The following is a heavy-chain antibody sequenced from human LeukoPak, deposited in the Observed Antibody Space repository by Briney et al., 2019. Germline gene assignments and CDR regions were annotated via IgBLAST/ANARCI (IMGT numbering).Heavy chain of an antibody. J-gene: IGHJ3*02. V-gene: IGHV3-53*01. Sequence: GGSLRLSCAASGFTVSNNYMSWVRQAPGKGLEWVSVMYSGGNTYYADSVKGRFAISRDYSRNTLYLQMNSLRAEDTAVYYCARESGFGELFPFVFDIWGRGTVVTVSS. D-gene: IGHD3-10*01. CDR3: ARESGFGELFPFVFDI. CDR2: MYSGGNT. CDR1: GFTVSNNY.